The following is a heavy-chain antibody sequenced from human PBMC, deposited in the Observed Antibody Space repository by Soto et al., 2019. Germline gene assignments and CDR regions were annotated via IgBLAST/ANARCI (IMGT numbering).Heavy chain of an antibody. J-gene: IGHJ4*02. Sequence: ASVKVSWKASGYKFMPYGVNWVRQAPGQGLEWMGWISPWKGNTNYAQSFQGRVTMTTDTSTSTAYMELRSLTSDDTAVYYCARDLDPSGSYYTDYWGPGTLVTVSS. V-gene: IGHV1-18*04. D-gene: IGHD3-10*01. CDR2: ISPWKGNT. CDR3: ARDLDPSGSYYTDY. CDR1: GYKFMPYG.